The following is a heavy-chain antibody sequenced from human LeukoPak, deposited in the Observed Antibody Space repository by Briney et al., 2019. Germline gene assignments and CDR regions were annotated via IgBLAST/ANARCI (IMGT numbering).Heavy chain of an antibody. V-gene: IGHV3-73*01. CDR1: GFVFSDSA. CDR3: ARDHYHKIHSVMVTAPDY. D-gene: IGHD2-21*02. J-gene: IGHJ4*02. Sequence: GGSLRLSCAASGFVFSDSAIHWVRQASGRGLEWVGRIRSKANNYAIAYAESVNGRFTISRDESNNTAYVQMNSLKSEDTAVYYCARDHYHKIHSVMVTAPDYWGQGTLVIVSS. CDR2: IRSKANNYAI.